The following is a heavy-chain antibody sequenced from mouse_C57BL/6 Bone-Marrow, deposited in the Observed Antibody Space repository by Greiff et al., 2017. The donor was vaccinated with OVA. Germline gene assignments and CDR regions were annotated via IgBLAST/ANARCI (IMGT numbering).Heavy chain of an antibody. Sequence: QVQLKQPGAELVRPGTSVKLSCKASGYTFTSYWMHWVKQRPGQGLEWIGVIDPSDSYTNYNQKFKGKATLTVDPSSRTAYMQLSSLTAEDSAVYYCARSLLYGYAMGCWGQGTSVTVSS. CDR1: GYTFTSYW. D-gene: IGHD2-12*01. J-gene: IGHJ4*01. V-gene: IGHV1-59*01. CDR2: IDPSDSYT. CDR3: ARSLLYGYAMGC.